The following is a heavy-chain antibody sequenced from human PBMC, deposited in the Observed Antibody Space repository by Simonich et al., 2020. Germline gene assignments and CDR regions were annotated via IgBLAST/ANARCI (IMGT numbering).Heavy chain of an antibody. CDR1: GFTFSSYW. V-gene: IGHV3-7*01. CDR3: ARGGIAARDAFDI. Sequence: EVQLVESGGGLVQPGGSLRLSCAASGFTFSSYWMSWVRQAPGKGLEWVAKIKQDGSEKYYVDSVKGRFTISRDNAKNSLYLQMNSLRAEDTAVYYCARGGIAARDAFDIWGQGTMVTVSS. D-gene: IGHD6-6*01. CDR2: IKQDGSEK. J-gene: IGHJ3*02.